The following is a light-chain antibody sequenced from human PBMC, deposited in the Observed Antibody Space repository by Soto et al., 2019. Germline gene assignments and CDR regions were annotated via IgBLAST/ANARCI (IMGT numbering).Light chain of an antibody. CDR2: GAS. CDR3: HQYDNSPLT. Sequence: EIVLTQSPGTLSLSPGERATLSCRASQSVSSSYLAWYQQKPGQAPRLLIYGASSRATGIPDRFSGSGSGADFTLTISRLEPEDFAVYYFHQYDNSPLTFGGGTKMEIK. V-gene: IGKV3-20*01. CDR1: QSVSSSY. J-gene: IGKJ4*01.